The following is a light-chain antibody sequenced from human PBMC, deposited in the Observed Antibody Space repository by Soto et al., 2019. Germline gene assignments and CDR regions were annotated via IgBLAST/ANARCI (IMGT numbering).Light chain of an antibody. Sequence: EIVLTQSPPTLSLSPGERATVSCRTSQSVNTYLAWYQQKPGQAPSLLIYGASNRAPGIPDRFSASGSGTDFTLTISSLQPEDFAVYYCQQRSATWTFGQGTKVDNK. CDR2: GAS. CDR1: QSVNTY. J-gene: IGKJ1*01. V-gene: IGKV3-11*01. CDR3: QQRSATWT.